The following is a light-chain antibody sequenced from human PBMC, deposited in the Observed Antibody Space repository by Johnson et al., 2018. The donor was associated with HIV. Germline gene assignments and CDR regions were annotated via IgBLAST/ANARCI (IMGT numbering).Light chain of an antibody. CDR3: GTWDTRLSAGHV. Sequence: SVLTQPPSVSVAPGQKVTISCSGSSSNIGNNYVSWYQQIPGTAPKLLIYENNKRPSGIPDRFSGSKSGTSATLGITGLQTGDEADYDCGTWDTRLSAGHVFGTGTKVTVL. CDR2: ENN. V-gene: IGLV1-51*02. J-gene: IGLJ1*01. CDR1: SSNIGNNY.